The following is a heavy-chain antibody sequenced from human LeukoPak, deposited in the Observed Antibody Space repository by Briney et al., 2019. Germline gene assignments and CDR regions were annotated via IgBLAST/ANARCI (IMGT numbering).Heavy chain of an antibody. CDR2: IIPILGIA. CDR3: ASLNYYDSSGYYGALP. V-gene: IGHV1-69*04. CDR1: GGTFSSYA. D-gene: IGHD3-22*01. J-gene: IGHJ5*02. Sequence: GASVKVSCKASGGTFSSYAISWVRQAPGQGLEWMGRIIPILGIANYAQKFQGRVTITADKSTSTAYMELSSLRSEDTAVYYCASLNYYDSSGYYGALPWGQGTLVTVSS.